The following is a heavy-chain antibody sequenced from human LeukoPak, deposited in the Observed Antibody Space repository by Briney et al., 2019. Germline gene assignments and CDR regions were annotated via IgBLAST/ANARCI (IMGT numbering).Heavy chain of an antibody. CDR2: INLNSGGT. V-gene: IGHV1-2*02. D-gene: IGHD6-19*01. CDR3: ARGAWYNSAYTALHYFDY. J-gene: IGHJ4*02. CDR1: GYTFTCYY. Sequence: ASVKVSCKAAGYTFTCYYKHWERQAPGQGLEWMGWINLNSGGTNYAQKFQGRLTITRNSSISTDYMELSSLRSEHTAIYYCARGAWYNSAYTALHYFDYWGQGTLVTVSS.